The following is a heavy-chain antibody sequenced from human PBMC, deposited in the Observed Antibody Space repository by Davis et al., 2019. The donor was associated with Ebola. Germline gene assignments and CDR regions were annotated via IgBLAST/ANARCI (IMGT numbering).Heavy chain of an antibody. CDR2: ISASEGHT. CDR1: GFTFSNYD. Sequence: PGGSLRLSCPASGFTFSNYDMSWVRQVPGKGLEWVSTISASEGHTHYSDSVKGRFTISRDNSKDTLYLQMNSLRAEDTATYYCARYCHYPYCSYFDCWGQGTMVAVSS. D-gene: IGHD2-15*01. CDR3: ARYCHYPYCSYFDC. V-gene: IGHV3-23*01. J-gene: IGHJ4*02.